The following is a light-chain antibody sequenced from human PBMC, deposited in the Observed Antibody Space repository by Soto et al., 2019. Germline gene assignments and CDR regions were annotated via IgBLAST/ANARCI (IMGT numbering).Light chain of an antibody. CDR3: QQYNNWPPLST. Sequence: EIVMTQSPATLSVSPGERATLSCRASQSVSSNLAWYQQKPGQAPRLLIYGASTRATGIPARFSGSGSGTEFPLTISRLQSEDFAVYYCQQYNNWPPLSTFGQGTKLEIK. CDR2: GAS. CDR1: QSVSSN. J-gene: IGKJ2*01. V-gene: IGKV3-15*01.